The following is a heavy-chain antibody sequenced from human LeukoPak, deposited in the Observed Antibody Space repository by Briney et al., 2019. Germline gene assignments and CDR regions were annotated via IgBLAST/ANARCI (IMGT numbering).Heavy chain of an antibody. CDR2: ISYDGSNK. CDR1: EFTFSSYA. V-gene: IGHV3-30*04. CDR3: ARDFSSSSISFFFDY. D-gene: IGHD6-6*01. J-gene: IGHJ4*02. Sequence: GGSLRLSCAASEFTFSSYAMHWVRQAPGKGLEWVAVISYDGSNKYYADSVKGRFTISRDNSKNTLYLQMNSLRAEDTAVYYCARDFSSSSISFFFDYWGQGTLVTVSS.